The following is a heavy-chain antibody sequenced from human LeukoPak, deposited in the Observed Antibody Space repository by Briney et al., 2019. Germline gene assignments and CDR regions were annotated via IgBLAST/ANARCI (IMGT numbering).Heavy chain of an antibody. CDR2: ISTSSSYT. CDR1: GFTFSDYY. V-gene: IGHV3-11*06. Sequence: GGSLRLSCAAPGFTFSDYYMSWIRQAPGKGLEWLSYISTSSSYTNYADSVKGRFTISRDNAKNSLYLQMNSLRAEDTAVYYCARDRWGATTAEYFQHWGQGTLVTVSS. CDR3: ARDRWGATTAEYFQH. J-gene: IGHJ1*01. D-gene: IGHD1-26*01.